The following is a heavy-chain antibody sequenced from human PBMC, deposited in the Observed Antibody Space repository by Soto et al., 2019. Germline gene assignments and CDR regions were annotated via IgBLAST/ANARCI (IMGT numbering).Heavy chain of an antibody. CDR1: GLTFGSRA. CDR2: ITDTGGDA. D-gene: IGHD3-10*01. J-gene: IGHJ4*02. V-gene: IGHV3-23*01. Sequence: GGSLRLSCAASGLTFGSRAMSWVRQAPGEGLQWVSTITDTGGDAKYADSVRGRFVISRDNSKKTLYLQMTSLTAEDSAMYFCARGSTDSYPGSRIFDFWGRGTLVTVSS. CDR3: ARGSTDSYPGSRIFDF.